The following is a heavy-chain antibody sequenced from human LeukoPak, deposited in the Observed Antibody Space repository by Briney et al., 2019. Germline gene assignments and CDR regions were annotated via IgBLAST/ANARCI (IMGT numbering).Heavy chain of an antibody. CDR3: ANNLAAAPYYFDY. CDR2: ISGSGGST. V-gene: IGHV3-23*01. CDR1: GFTFSSYA. D-gene: IGHD6-13*01. Sequence: GGSLRLSCAASGFTFSSYAMSWVRQAPGKGLEWVSAISGSGGSTYYADSVKGRFTISRDNSKNTLYLQMNSLRAEDTAVYYCANNLAAAPYYFDYWGQGTLVTVSS. J-gene: IGHJ4*02.